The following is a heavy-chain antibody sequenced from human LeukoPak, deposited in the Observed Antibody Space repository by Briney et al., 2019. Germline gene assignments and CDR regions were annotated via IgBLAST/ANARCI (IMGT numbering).Heavy chain of an antibody. D-gene: IGHD5-18*01. J-gene: IGHJ4*02. CDR3: ARDLGLDTTMIFFDF. V-gene: IGHV1-18*01. CDR1: GYTFTSFG. CDR2: ISAYNGNT. Sequence: ATVTVSCKASGYTFTSFGISWVRQAPGQGPEWMGWISAYNGNTNYIQKFQGRVTMTTDTSTNTAYMELRSLTSDDTAVYYCARDLGLDTTMIFFDFWGQGTLVTVSS.